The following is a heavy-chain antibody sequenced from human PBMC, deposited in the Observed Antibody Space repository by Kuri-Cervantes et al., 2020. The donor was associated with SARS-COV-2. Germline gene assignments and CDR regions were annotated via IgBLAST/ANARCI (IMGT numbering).Heavy chain of an antibody. CDR1: GFTFSSYW. D-gene: IGHD2-21*01. Sequence: ETLSLTCAASGFTFSSYWMSWVRQAPGKGLEWVANIKQDGSEKYYVDSVKGRFTISRGNAKNSLYLQMNSLRAEDTAVYYCAREALYCGGDCYSRGLGWFDPWGQGTLVTVSS. CDR3: AREALYCGGDCYSRGLGWFDP. J-gene: IGHJ5*02. V-gene: IGHV3-7*01. CDR2: IKQDGSEK.